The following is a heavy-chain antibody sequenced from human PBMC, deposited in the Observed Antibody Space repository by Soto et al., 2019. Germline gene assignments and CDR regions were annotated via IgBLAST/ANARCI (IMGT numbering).Heavy chain of an antibody. J-gene: IGHJ4*02. D-gene: IGHD3-3*01. CDR2: TYYRSKWYN. V-gene: IGHV6-1*01. CDR3: AVGYYDFWSGYTPLTYYFDY. Sequence: SQTLSLTCAISGDIVSSNSAAWNWIRQSPSRGLEWLGRTYYRSKWYNDYAVSVKSRITINPDTSKNQFSLQLNSVTPEDTAVYYCAVGYYDFWSGYTPLTYYFDYWGQGTLVTVSS. CDR1: GDIVSSNSAA.